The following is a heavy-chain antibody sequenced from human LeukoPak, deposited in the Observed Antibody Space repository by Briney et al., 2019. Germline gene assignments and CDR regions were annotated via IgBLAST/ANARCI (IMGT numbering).Heavy chain of an antibody. CDR2: INHDGTDI. CDR3: VRDSNFKIDY. J-gene: IGHJ4*02. Sequence: GGSLRLSCAVSGFSVTSYVMHWVRQAPGEGPVWVSRINHDGTDISYADSVKGRSTISRDNAKNTLYLQMNTLRVDDTAVCYCVRDSNFKIDYWGQGTLVTVSS. CDR1: GFSVTSYV. V-gene: IGHV3-74*01. D-gene: IGHD3-3*02.